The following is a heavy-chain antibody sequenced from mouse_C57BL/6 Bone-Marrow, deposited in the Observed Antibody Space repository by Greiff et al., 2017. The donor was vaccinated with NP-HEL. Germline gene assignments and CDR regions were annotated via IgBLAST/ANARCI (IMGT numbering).Heavy chain of an antibody. D-gene: IGHD2-1*01. J-gene: IGHJ2*01. Sequence: VQLQQSGPELVKPGASVKISCKASGYTFTDYYMNWVKQSHGKSLEWIGDINPNNGGTSYNQKFKGKATLTVDKSSSTAYMELRSLTSEDSAVYYCAKSGEGIYYGNYDYWGQGTTLTVSS. CDR1: GYTFTDYY. CDR2: INPNNGGT. V-gene: IGHV1-26*01. CDR3: AKSGEGIYYGNYDY.